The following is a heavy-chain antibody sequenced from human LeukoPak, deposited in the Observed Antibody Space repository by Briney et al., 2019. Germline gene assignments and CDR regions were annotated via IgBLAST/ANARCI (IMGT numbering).Heavy chain of an antibody. CDR2: INPNSGGT. CDR1: VYTFTGYY. Sequence: ASVKVSCKASVYTFTGYYMHWVRQAPGQGLEWMGRINPNSGGTNYAQKFQGRVTMTTDTSTSTAYMELRSLRSDDTAVYYCARDRGKGAMTTVESFDYWGQGTLVTVSS. V-gene: IGHV1-2*06. D-gene: IGHD4-11*01. CDR3: ARDRGKGAMTTVESFDY. J-gene: IGHJ4*02.